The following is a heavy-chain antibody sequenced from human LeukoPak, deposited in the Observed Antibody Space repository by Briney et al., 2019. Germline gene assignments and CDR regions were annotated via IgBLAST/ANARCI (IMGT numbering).Heavy chain of an antibody. J-gene: IGHJ4*02. Sequence: SQTLSLTCAISGDSVSSNSAAWNWIRQSPSRGLEWLGRTYYRSKWYNDYAVSVKSRITINPDTSKNQLSLQLNSVTPEDTAVYYCARGQQLGTSDPYYFDYWGQGTLVTVSS. CDR1: GDSVSSNSAA. V-gene: IGHV6-1*01. CDR2: TYYRSKWYN. CDR3: ARGQQLGTSDPYYFDY. D-gene: IGHD6-13*01.